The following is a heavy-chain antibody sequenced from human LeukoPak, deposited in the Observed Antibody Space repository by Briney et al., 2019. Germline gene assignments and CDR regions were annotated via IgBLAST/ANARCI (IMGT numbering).Heavy chain of an antibody. CDR2: IKQDGSEK. Sequence: GGSLRLSCAASGFTFSSYWMSWVRQAPGKGLEWVANIKQDGSEKYYVDSVKGRFTISRDNAKNSLYLQMNSLRAEDTAVYYCARDLLGYNYHYMDVWGKGTTVTVSS. J-gene: IGHJ6*03. V-gene: IGHV3-7*01. D-gene: IGHD3-22*01. CDR1: GFTFSSYW. CDR3: ARDLLGYNYHYMDV.